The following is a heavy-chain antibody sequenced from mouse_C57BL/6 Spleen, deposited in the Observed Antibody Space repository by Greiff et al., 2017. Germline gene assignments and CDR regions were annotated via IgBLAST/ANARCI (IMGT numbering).Heavy chain of an antibody. J-gene: IGHJ2*01. V-gene: IGHV1-50*01. CDR1: GYTFTSYW. CDR3: ARGGTGTRG. Sequence: VQLQQPGAELVKPGASVKLSCKASGYTFTSYWMQWVKQRPGQGLEWIGEIDPSDSYTNYNQKFKGKATLTVDTSSSTAYMQLSSLTSEDSAVYYCARGGTGTRGWGQGTTLTVSS. D-gene: IGHD4-1*01. CDR2: IDPSDSYT.